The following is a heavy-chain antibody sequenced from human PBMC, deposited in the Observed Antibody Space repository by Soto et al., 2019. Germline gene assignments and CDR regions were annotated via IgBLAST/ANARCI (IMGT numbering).Heavy chain of an antibody. CDR2: ISAYNGNT. CDR3: ARALPHGDYIDY. Sequence: ASVKGSCKASGYSFTSYGISWVRRAPGQGLEWMGWISAYNGNTNYAQKLQGRVTMTTDTSTSTAYMELRSLRSDDTAVYYCARALPHGDYIDYWGQGTLVTVSS. V-gene: IGHV1-18*01. J-gene: IGHJ4*02. D-gene: IGHD4-17*01. CDR1: GYSFTSYG.